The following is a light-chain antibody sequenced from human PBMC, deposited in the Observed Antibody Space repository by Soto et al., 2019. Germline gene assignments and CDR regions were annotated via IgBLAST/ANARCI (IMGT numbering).Light chain of an antibody. CDR1: QSVSRNY. Sequence: EIVLTQSPGTLSLSPGERSALSCRASQSVSRNYLAWYQRKPGQAPRLLIYGASSRATGIPDRFSGSGSGTDFTLTISRLEPEDFAVYYCQAWTFGQGTKVE. CDR3: QAWT. CDR2: GAS. V-gene: IGKV3-20*01. J-gene: IGKJ1*01.